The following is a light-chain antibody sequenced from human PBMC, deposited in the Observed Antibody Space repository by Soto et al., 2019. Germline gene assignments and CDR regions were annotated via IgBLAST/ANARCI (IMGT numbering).Light chain of an antibody. CDR1: QSVSSY. J-gene: IGKJ1*01. Sequence: EFVLTQSPATLSLSPGERATLSCRASQSVSSYLAWYQQKPGQAPRLLIYAASSRATGIPVRFSGSGSGTDFTLSISRLEPEDFAVYYCQQYGSSSWTFGQGAKVDIK. CDR3: QQYGSSSWT. CDR2: AAS. V-gene: IGKV3-20*01.